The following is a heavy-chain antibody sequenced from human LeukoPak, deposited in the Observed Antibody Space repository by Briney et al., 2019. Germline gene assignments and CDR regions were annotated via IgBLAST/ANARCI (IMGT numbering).Heavy chain of an antibody. Sequence: SETLSLTCTVSGDSISSYYWSWIRQSPGKGLEWIGYIYYSGTTNYNPSLKSRVTMSVDTSKNQFSLKLSSVTAADMAVYYCARRGRYFDYWGQGTLVTVSS. CDR3: ARRGRYFDY. CDR2: IYYSGTT. V-gene: IGHV4-59*08. J-gene: IGHJ4*02. CDR1: GDSISSYY. D-gene: IGHD3-10*01.